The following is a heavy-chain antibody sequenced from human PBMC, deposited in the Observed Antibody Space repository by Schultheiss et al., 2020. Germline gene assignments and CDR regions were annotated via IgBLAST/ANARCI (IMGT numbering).Heavy chain of an antibody. CDR2: TYYRSKWYN. V-gene: IGHV6-1*01. CDR3: VAYSGYDHDAFDI. J-gene: IGHJ3*02. Sequence: SQTLSLTCAISGDSVSSNSAAWNWIRQSPSRGLEWLGRTYYRSKWYNDYAVSVKSRITINPDTSKNHFFLQLNSVTPEDTAVYYFVAYSGYDHDAFDIWGQGTMVTVSS. CDR1: GDSVSSNSAA. D-gene: IGHD5-12*01.